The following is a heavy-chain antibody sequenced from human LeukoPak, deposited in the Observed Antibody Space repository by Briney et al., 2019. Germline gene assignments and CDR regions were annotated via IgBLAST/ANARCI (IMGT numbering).Heavy chain of an antibody. J-gene: IGHJ6*02. V-gene: IGHV5-51*01. Sequence: GESLKISCKGSGYSFISYWIGWVRQMPGKGLEWMGIIYPGDSDTRYSPSFQGQVTISADKSISTAYLQWSSLKASDTAMYYCARLSGGNSYYYYYGMDVWGQGTTVTVSS. CDR2: IYPGDSDT. D-gene: IGHD4-23*01. CDR1: GYSFISYW. CDR3: ARLSGGNSYYYYYGMDV.